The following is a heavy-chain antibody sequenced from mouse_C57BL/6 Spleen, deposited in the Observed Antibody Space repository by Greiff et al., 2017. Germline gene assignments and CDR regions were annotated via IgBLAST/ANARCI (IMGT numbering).Heavy chain of an antibody. CDR3: ARGGSTGVATELDY. D-gene: IGHD1-1*01. CDR2: ILPGSGST. J-gene: IGHJ2*01. Sequence: QVQLQQSGAELMKPGASVKLSCKASGYTFTGYWLEWVKQRPGHGLEWIGEILPGSGSTTYNEKFKGKATFTADTSSNTAYMQLSSLTTDDSAVYYCARGGSTGVATELDYWGQGTTLTVSA. CDR1: GYTFTGYW. V-gene: IGHV1-9*01.